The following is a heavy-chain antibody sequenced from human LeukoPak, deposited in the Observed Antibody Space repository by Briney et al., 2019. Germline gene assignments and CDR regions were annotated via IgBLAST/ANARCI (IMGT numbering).Heavy chain of an antibody. CDR1: GGSFSGYY. Sequence: SETLSLTCAVYGGSFSGYYWSWIRQPPGKGLEWIGEINHSGSTNYNPSLKSRVTISVDTSKNQFSLKLSSVTAADTAVYYCARGRGYDYVWGSYRYSDYWGQGTLVTVSS. CDR3: ARGRGYDYVWGSYRYSDY. CDR2: INHSGST. J-gene: IGHJ4*02. V-gene: IGHV4-34*01. D-gene: IGHD3-16*02.